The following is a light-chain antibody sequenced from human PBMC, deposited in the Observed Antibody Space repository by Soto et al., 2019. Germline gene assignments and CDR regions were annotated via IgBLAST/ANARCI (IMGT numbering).Light chain of an antibody. CDR1: SGSVPTNYY. CDR2: RTN. V-gene: IGLV8-61*01. Sequence: QAVVTQETSFSVSPGGTVTLTCGLSSGSVPTNYYPSWYQQAPGQAPRTLVYRTNSRSPGVPDRFSGSILGNTAALTITGAQAEDESDYYCALYMNNELIFGGGTKLTVL. CDR3: ALYMNNELI. J-gene: IGLJ2*01.